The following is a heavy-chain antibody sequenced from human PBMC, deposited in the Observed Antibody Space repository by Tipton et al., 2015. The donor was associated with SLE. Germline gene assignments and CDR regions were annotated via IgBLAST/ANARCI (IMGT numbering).Heavy chain of an antibody. CDR1: GFTFSSYA. Sequence: RSLRLSCPASGFTFSSYAMHWVRQAPGKGLEWVAVISYDGSNKYYADSVKGRFTISRDNSKNTLYLQMNSLRAEDTAVYYCARAPSTMIRGVIPTFDYWGQGTLVTVSS. V-gene: IGHV3-30*04. J-gene: IGHJ4*02. CDR2: ISYDGSNK. CDR3: ARAPSTMIRGVIPTFDY. D-gene: IGHD3-10*01.